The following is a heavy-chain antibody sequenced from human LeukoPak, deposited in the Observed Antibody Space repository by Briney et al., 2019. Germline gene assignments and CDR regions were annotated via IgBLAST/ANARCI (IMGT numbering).Heavy chain of an antibody. D-gene: IGHD3-22*01. V-gene: IGHV1-69*05. Sequence: SVKVSCKASGGTFSSYAISWVRQAPGQGLEWMGRIIPIFGTANYAQKFQGRVTITTDESTSTAYMELSNLRSEDTAVYYCAGLARDSSGYYKDRNNCFDPWGQGTLVTVSS. J-gene: IGHJ5*02. CDR3: AGLARDSSGYYKDRNNCFDP. CDR1: GGTFSSYA. CDR2: IIPIFGTA.